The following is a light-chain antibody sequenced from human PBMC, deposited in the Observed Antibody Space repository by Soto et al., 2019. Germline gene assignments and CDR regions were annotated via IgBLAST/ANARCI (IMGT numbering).Light chain of an antibody. Sequence: QSALAQPASVSGSPGQSITISCTGTSSDVGSYNLVSWYQQHPGKAPKLMIYEVSKRPSGVSNRFSGSKSVNTASLTISGLQAEDEADYSCCSYGGRNTFVFGSGTKLTVL. CDR1: SSDVGSYNL. V-gene: IGLV2-23*02. CDR3: CSYGGRNTFV. CDR2: EVS. J-gene: IGLJ1*01.